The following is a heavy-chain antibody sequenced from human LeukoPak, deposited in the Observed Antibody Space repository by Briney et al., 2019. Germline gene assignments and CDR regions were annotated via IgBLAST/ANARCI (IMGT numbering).Heavy chain of an antibody. CDR3: AKGGGIPIFGVVTN. D-gene: IGHD3-3*01. J-gene: IGHJ4*02. V-gene: IGHV3-66*02. CDR1: GFTVSSNY. CDR2: IYSGGST. Sequence: GGSLSLSCAASGFTVSSNYMSWVRQAPGRGLEWVSVIYSGGSTYYADSVKGRFTISRDNSKNTLYLQMNSLRAEDTAVYYCAKGGGIPIFGVVTNWGQGTLVTVSS.